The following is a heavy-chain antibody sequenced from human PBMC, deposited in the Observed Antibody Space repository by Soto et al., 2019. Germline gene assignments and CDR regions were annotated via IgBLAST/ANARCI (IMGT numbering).Heavy chain of an antibody. CDR3: ARALRGSSCSGGSCYYFDF. CDR2: FYWDDDK. J-gene: IGHJ4*02. D-gene: IGHD2-15*01. V-gene: IGHV2-5*02. Sequence: SGPTLVNPTQALALTCTFSGFSLTTNGVAVGWIRQPAGKAPEWLAIFYWDDDKRYSASLKSRLTITKDTSRNQVVLTMTNMDTVDTATYYCARALRGSSCSGGSCYYFDFWGQGTQVTVSS. CDR1: GFSLTTNGVA.